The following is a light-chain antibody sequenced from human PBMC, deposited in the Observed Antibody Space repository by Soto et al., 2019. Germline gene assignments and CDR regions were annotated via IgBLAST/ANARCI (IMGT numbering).Light chain of an antibody. J-gene: IGKJ4*01. CDR1: QSVSYN. Sequence: EIVMTQSPATLSVSPGETATLSCRASQSVSYNLAWYQQKPGQGPRLLIYGAFTRATGLPARFSGSGSGTEFTLTISSLQSEDFAVYYCQQYKNWTPLTFGGGTKVEIK. CDR3: QQYKNWTPLT. CDR2: GAF. V-gene: IGKV3-15*01.